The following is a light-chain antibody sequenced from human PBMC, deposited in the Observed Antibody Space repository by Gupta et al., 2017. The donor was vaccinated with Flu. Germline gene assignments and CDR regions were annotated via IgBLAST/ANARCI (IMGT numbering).Light chain of an antibody. CDR3: QSYDSSLSGWV. CDR2: GNS. CDR1: SSNIGAGYD. Sequence: QSVLTQPPSVSAAPGQRVTISCTGSSSNIGAGYDVHWYQQLPGTAPKLLIYGNSNRPSGVLDRFSGYKSGTSASLAIXGXQAEDEXDYYCQSYDSSLSGWVFGGGTKLTVL. V-gene: IGLV1-40*01. J-gene: IGLJ3*02.